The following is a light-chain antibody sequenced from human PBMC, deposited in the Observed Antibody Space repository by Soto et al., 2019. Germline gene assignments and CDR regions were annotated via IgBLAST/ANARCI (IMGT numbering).Light chain of an antibody. Sequence: QSALTQPPSASGSPGQSVAISCTGTSSDVGGYNYVSWYQQHPGKAPKLMIYEVNKRPSGVPDRFSGSKSGNTASLTVSGLQDEDEADYYCSSYAGNSNVFGTGTKLTVL. CDR2: EVN. CDR1: SSDVGGYNY. J-gene: IGLJ1*01. CDR3: SSYAGNSNV. V-gene: IGLV2-8*01.